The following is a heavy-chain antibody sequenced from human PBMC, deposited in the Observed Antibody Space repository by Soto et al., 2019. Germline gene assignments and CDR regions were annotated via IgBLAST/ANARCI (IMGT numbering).Heavy chain of an antibody. D-gene: IGHD6-19*01. V-gene: IGHV3-33*01. CDR3: ARPLVAPVAGPYYYGMDV. CDR2: IWYDGNTK. J-gene: IGHJ6*02. CDR1: GFTFNSYG. Sequence: QIQLVESGGGVVQPGRSLRLSCTASGFTFNSYGFNWVRQAPGKGLEWVAVIWYDGNTKYYADSVKGRFTISRDNLRSTVYLQMNILPAEDTAVYYCARPLVAPVAGPYYYGMDVWGQGTTVTVSS.